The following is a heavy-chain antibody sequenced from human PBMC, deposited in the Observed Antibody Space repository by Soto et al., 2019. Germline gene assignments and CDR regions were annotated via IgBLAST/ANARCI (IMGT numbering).Heavy chain of an antibody. J-gene: IGHJ5*02. V-gene: IGHV4-39*07. CDR1: GGSISSSSYY. CDR3: ARDRSTYGGGGTGEVKENWFDP. D-gene: IGHD2-8*01. Sequence: SETLSLTCTVSGGSISSSSYYWGWIRQPPGKGLEWIGSIYYSGSTYYNPSIKSRVTISVDTSKNQFSLKLNSVTTADTAVYYCARDRSTYGGGGTGEVKENWFDPWGPGTLVTVSS. CDR2: IYYSGST.